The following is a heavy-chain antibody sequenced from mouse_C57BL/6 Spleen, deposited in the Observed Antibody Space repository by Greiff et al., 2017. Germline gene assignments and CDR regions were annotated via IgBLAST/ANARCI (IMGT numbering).Heavy chain of an antibody. Sequence: PGGFMKLSCAASGFTFSDAWMDWVRQSPEKGLEWVAEIRNKANNHATYYAESVKGWFTISRDDSKSSFYLQMNSLRAEDTGIYYCTIYYDYLYFAYWGQGTLVTVSA. D-gene: IGHD2-4*01. CDR3: TIYYDYLYFAY. V-gene: IGHV6-6*01. J-gene: IGHJ3*01. CDR1: GFTFSDAW. CDR2: IRNKANNHAT.